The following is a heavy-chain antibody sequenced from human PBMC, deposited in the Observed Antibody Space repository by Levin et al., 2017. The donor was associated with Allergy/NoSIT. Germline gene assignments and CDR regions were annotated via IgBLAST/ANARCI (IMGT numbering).Heavy chain of an antibody. Sequence: GESLKISCAASGFTFDNYGMSWVRQAPGKGLEWVSGIDWNGGSTGYADSVKGRFTISRDNAKNSLYLQMNSLRAEDTALYYCARGSGGWFRDPDYWGQGTLVTVSS. CDR1: GFTFDNYG. D-gene: IGHD6-19*01. CDR3: ARGSGGWFRDPDY. CDR2: IDWNGGST. V-gene: IGHV3-20*04. J-gene: IGHJ4*02.